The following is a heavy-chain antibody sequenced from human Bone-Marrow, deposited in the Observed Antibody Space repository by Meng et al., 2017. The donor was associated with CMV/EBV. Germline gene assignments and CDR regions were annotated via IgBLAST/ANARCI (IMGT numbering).Heavy chain of an antibody. V-gene: IGHV3-21*01. CDR2: ISSSSSYI. Sequence: GESLKISCAASGFTFSSYGMHWVRQAPGKGLEWVSSISSSSSYIYYADSVKGRFTISRDNAKNSLYLQMNSLRAEDTAVYYCASLIGAAPAFDYWGQGALVTVSS. D-gene: IGHD6-13*01. CDR1: GFTFSSYG. CDR3: ASLIGAAPAFDY. J-gene: IGHJ4*02.